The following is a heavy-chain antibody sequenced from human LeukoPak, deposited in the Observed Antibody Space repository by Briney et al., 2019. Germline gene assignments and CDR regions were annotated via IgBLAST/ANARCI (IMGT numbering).Heavy chain of an antibody. CDR1: GFPSDTYW. CDR2: IKEDGSEK. J-gene: IGHJ4*02. Sequence: GGSLSLSCAASGFPSDTYWMSWVRQAPGEGLEWVASIKEDGSEKYYVDSVKGRFTISRDNAKNSLYLQMNTLRADDTAVYYCARVDTAMPSPSFDCWGQGTLVTVSS. D-gene: IGHD5-18*01. CDR3: ARVDTAMPSPSFDC. V-gene: IGHV3-7*03.